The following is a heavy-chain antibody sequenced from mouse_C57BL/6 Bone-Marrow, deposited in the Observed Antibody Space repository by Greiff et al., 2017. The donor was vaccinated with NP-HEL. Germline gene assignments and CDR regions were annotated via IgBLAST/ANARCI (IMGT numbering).Heavy chain of an antibody. J-gene: IGHJ1*03. CDR3: ARFRWLLRGFDV. CDR2: ISSGSSTI. D-gene: IGHD2-3*01. CDR1: GFTFSDYG. V-gene: IGHV5-17*01. Sequence: EVKVVESGGGLVKPGGSLKLSCAASGFTFSDYGMHWVRQAPEKGLEWVAYISSGSSTIYYADTVKGRFTISRDNAKNTLFLQMTSLRSEDTAMYYCARFRWLLRGFDVWGTGTTVTVSS.